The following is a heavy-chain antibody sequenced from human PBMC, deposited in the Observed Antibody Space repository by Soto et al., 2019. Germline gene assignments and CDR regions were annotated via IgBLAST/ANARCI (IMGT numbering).Heavy chain of an antibody. Sequence: QVQLVQSGAEVKKPGASVKVSCKASGYTFTSYGISWVRQAPGQGLEWMGWISAYNGNTNYAQKLQGRVTMTTETSTSTADMELRSLRSDDTAVYYCARDWRDIVVGVAAPQADAFDIWGQGTMVTVSS. CDR2: ISAYNGNT. V-gene: IGHV1-18*01. CDR1: GYTFTSYG. J-gene: IGHJ3*02. D-gene: IGHD2-15*01. CDR3: ARDWRDIVVGVAAPQADAFDI.